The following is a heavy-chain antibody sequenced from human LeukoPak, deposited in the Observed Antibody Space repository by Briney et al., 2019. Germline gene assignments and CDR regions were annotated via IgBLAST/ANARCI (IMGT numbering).Heavy chain of an antibody. CDR3: AKDSGDGYNPDSFDY. D-gene: IGHD5-24*01. V-gene: IGHV3-11*01. J-gene: IGHJ4*02. CDR2: ITNGGSTI. Sequence: GGSLRLSCAASGFTFSDYNMNWVRQAPGKGLEWVSYITNGGSTIHHADSVKGRFTISRDNAKKTLYLQMNSLRAEDTALYYCAKDSGDGYNPDSFDYWGQGTLVTVSS. CDR1: GFTFSDYN.